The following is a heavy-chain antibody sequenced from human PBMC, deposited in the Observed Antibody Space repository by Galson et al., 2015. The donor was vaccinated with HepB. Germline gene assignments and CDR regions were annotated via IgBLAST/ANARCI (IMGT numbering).Heavy chain of an antibody. J-gene: IGHJ4*02. CDR3: AKMSVGCFDY. D-gene: IGHD1-26*01. V-gene: IGHV5-51*01. CDR1: GYIFSNYW. Sequence: QSGAEVKKPGESLKISCKGSGYIFSNYWIVWVRQMPGKGLEFMGIIYPGDSDTKYSPSFQGQVTISADKSTSTAYLQWSSLKASDTAMYYCAKMSVGCFDYWGQGTLGTVAS. CDR2: IYPGDSDT.